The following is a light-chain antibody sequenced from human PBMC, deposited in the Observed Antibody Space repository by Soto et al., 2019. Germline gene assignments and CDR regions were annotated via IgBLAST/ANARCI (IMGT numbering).Light chain of an antibody. Sequence: QSALTQPRSVSGSPGQSVTVSCIGTSSDVGGYNSVSWYQEHPGKAPKLMIYDVIKRPSGVPDRFSGSKSGNTASLTSSGLLAEDEADYYCCSYVGSYSDVFGTGTKLTVL. J-gene: IGLJ1*01. CDR3: CSYVGSYSDV. CDR2: DVI. V-gene: IGLV2-11*01. CDR1: SSDVGGYNS.